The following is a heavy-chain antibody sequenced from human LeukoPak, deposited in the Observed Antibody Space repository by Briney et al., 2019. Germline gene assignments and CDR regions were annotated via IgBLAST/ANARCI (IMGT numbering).Heavy chain of an antibody. J-gene: IGHJ5*02. CDR1: GYTFTTYA. D-gene: IGHD6-19*01. CDR2: INTNTGNP. V-gene: IGHV7-4-1*02. CDR3: ARYTSGYYRWFDP. Sequence: ASVKVSCRASGYTFTTYAMNWVRQAPGQGLEWMGWINTNTGNPTYAQGFTGRFVFSLDNSVSTAYLQISSLRAEDTAVYYCARYTSGYYRWFDPWGQGTLVTVSS.